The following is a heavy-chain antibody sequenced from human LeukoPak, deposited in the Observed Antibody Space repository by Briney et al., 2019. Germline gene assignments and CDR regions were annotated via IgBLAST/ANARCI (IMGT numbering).Heavy chain of an antibody. CDR2: VTGSGGNT. D-gene: IGHD4-11*01. J-gene: IGHJ4*02. Sequence: GGSLRLSCAASGFTFSSYAMSWVRQAPGKGLEWVSTVTGSGGNTYYADSVKGRFTISRDNSKSTLYLQMNSLRTDDTAEYYCAKSPQPTVPTPFDYWGQGTLVTVSS. CDR3: AKSPQPTVPTPFDY. CDR1: GFTFSSYA. V-gene: IGHV3-23*01.